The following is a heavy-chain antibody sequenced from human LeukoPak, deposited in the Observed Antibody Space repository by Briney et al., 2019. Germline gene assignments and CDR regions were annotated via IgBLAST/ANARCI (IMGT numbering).Heavy chain of an antibody. D-gene: IGHD3-10*01. V-gene: IGHV4-39*07. Sequence: SETLSLTCTVSGGSISSSSYYWGWIRQPPGKGLEWIGSIYYSGSTYYNPSLKSRVTISVDTSKNQFSLKLSSVTAADTAVYYCAKARITMVRGVIYFDYWGQGTLVTVSS. CDR3: AKARITMVRGVIYFDY. J-gene: IGHJ4*02. CDR1: GGSISSSSYY. CDR2: IYYSGST.